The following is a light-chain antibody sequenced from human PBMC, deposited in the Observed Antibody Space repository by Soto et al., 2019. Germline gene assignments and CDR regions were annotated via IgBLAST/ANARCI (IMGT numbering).Light chain of an antibody. J-gene: IGKJ5*01. CDR1: QSISIY. Sequence: DIQMTQSPSSLSASVGARVTITCRASQSISIYLNWYQLKPGKAPNLLMYGASSLKSGVPTRFSGSGSGTDFALTISSLQPEDFAIYYCQQTYTTPEITFGQGTRLEIK. V-gene: IGKV1-39*01. CDR2: GAS. CDR3: QQTYTTPEIT.